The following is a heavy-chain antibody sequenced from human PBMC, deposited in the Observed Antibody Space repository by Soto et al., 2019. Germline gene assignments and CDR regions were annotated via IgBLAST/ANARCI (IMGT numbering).Heavy chain of an antibody. V-gene: IGHV1-8*01. J-gene: IGHJ4*02. Sequence: GASVKVSCKASGYTFVNYEINWVRQATGQGLEWLGWMNPHSGDTFYAQNFQGRVTMTRNTSITTAYMELNSLKSEDTAVYYCAGQQAMDYWGQGTLVTVSS. CDR3: AGQQAMDY. CDR2: MNPHSGDT. CDR1: GYTFVNYE.